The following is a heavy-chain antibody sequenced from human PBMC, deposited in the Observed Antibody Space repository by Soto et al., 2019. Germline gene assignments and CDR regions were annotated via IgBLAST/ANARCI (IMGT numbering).Heavy chain of an antibody. CDR1: GYTFTSYA. CDR2: INAGNGNT. CDR3: ARDRVVVAATPGDY. V-gene: IGHV1-3*01. Sequence: QVQLVQSGAEVKKPGASVKVSCKASGYTFTSYAMHWVRQAPGQRLEWMGWINAGNGNTKYSQKFEGRVTITRDTSASTAYMELSSLISEDTAVYYCARDRVVVAATPGDYWGQGTLVTVSS. J-gene: IGHJ4*02. D-gene: IGHD2-15*01.